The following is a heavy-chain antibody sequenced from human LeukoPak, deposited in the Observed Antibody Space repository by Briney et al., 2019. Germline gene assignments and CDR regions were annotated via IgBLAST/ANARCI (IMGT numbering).Heavy chain of an antibody. J-gene: IGHJ4*02. Sequence: GGSLRLSCAASGFTFNSYGMHWVRQAPGKGLEWVAFIRYDENVTNYAESVKGRFTVSRDNSRNTLYLQMNSLRAEDTAVYFCAKGSRSVEIPAGPFDYWGQGTLVTVSS. V-gene: IGHV3-30*02. CDR2: IRYDENVT. CDR3: AKGSRSVEIPAGPFDY. CDR1: GFTFNSYG. D-gene: IGHD2-2*01.